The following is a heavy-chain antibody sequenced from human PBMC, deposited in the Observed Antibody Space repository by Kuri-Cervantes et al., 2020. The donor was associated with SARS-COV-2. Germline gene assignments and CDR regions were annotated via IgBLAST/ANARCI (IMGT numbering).Heavy chain of an antibody. CDR2: ISTYDGST. J-gene: IGHJ3*02. CDR1: GYNFPDYG. V-gene: IGHV1-18*01. CDR3: AREVAVRVCDI. D-gene: IGHD2-21*01. Sequence: ASVKVSCKASGYNFPDYGISWVRQAPGQGLEWMGWISTYDGSTKYAQKFQGRVTMTKDTSTSTVYMEMKSLRSDDTAFYYCAREVAVRVCDIWGQGTMVTVSS.